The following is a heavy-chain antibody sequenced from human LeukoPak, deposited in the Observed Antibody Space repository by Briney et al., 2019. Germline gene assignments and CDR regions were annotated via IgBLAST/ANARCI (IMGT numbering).Heavy chain of an antibody. V-gene: IGHV4-59*01. CDR1: GGSISSYY. J-gene: IGHJ4*02. CDR2: IYYSGST. Sequence: SETLSLTCTVSGGSISSYYWSWIRQPPGKGLEWIGYIYYSGSTNYNPSLKSRVTISVDTSKNQFSLKLSSVTAADTAVYYCASSEKFIAASFDYWGQETLVTVSS. D-gene: IGHD6-13*01. CDR3: ASSEKFIAASFDY.